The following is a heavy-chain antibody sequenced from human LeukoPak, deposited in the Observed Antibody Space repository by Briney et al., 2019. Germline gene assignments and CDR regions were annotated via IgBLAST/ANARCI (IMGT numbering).Heavy chain of an antibody. Sequence: PGGSLRLSCAASGFTFSSYSMNWVRQAPGKELEWVSSICSTSRCIFYADSVKGRFTISRDKAKSSLYLQMNDLRAEDTAVYYCVRHGDTDSCLANWGQGTLVTVSS. CDR3: VRHGDTDSCLAN. D-gene: IGHD2-2*01. V-gene: IGHV3-21*01. CDR1: GFTFSSYS. J-gene: IGHJ4*02. CDR2: ICSTSRCI.